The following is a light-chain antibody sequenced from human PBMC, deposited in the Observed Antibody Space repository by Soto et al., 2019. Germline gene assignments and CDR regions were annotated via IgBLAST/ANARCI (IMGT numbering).Light chain of an antibody. J-gene: IGLJ1*01. CDR1: SSDVGGYDY. Sequence: QSVLTQPASVSGSPGQSITISCTGTSSDVGGYDYVSWYQQHPGKAPKLMIYDVSKRPSGVSNRFSGSKSGNTASLTISGLQAEDEADYYCGSYAGSSYVFGTGTKVTVL. CDR2: DVS. V-gene: IGLV2-23*02. CDR3: GSYAGSSYV.